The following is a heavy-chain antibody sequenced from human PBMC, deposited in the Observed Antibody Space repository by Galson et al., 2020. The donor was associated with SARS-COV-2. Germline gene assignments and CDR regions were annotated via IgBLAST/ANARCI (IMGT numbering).Heavy chain of an antibody. CDR1: GGTFISYA. CDR2: LIPIIGTA. Sequence: SVNVSCKASGGTFISYAISWLRQAPAQGLAWMGGLIPIIGTANNSQKFQGRVTITADKPPSTAYMELSSLRSEDTAVYYCASENTGTSFSYCLCGMDVWGQGTTVTVSS. D-gene: IGHD1-7*01. CDR3: ASENTGTSFSYCLCGMDV. J-gene: IGHJ6*02. V-gene: IGHV1-69*06.